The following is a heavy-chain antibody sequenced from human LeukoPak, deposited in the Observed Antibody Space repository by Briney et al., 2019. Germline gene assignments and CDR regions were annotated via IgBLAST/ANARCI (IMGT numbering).Heavy chain of an antibody. Sequence: GGSLRLSCAASGFTFSSYSRNWVRQAPGKGLEWVSYISSSSSTIYYADSGKGRFTISSDNAKNSLYLQMNSLRAEDTAVYYCARGDKVVGPDYYYYMDVWGKGTTVTISS. D-gene: IGHD2-15*01. V-gene: IGHV3-48*01. CDR2: ISSSSSTI. CDR1: GFTFSSYS. J-gene: IGHJ6*03. CDR3: ARGDKVVGPDYYYYMDV.